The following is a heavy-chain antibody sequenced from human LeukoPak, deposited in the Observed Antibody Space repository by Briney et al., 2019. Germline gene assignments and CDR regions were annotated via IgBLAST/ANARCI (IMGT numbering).Heavy chain of an antibody. J-gene: IGHJ4*02. CDR2: ISGGSGTI. CDR1: GLTFNNYN. Sequence: GGSLRLSCAASGLTFNNYNMNWVRQAPGKGLEWISYISGGSGTIYYADSVKGRFTISRDNAQNSLYLQMTSLRAEDTAVYYCARGTVATTYWGQGTLVTVSS. D-gene: IGHD5-12*01. V-gene: IGHV3-48*01. CDR3: ARGTVATTY.